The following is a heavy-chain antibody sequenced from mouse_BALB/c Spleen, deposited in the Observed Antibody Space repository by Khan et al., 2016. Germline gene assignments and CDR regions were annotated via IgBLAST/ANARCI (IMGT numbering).Heavy chain of an antibody. CDR3: ARAGYYGYLAY. Sequence: EVQLVESGGGLVQPGGSLKLSCAASGFDFSRYWMSWVRQAPGKGLEWIGEINPDSSTINYTPSPKDKFIISRDHAKNTLYLQMCKVRSEDTALYYCARAGYYGYLAYWGQGTLVSVSA. D-gene: IGHD1-1*01. CDR2: INPDSSTI. V-gene: IGHV4-1*02. J-gene: IGHJ3*01. CDR1: GFDFSRYW.